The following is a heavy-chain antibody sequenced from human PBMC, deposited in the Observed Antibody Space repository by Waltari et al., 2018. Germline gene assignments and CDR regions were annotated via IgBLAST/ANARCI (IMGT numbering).Heavy chain of an antibody. CDR2: IYYSGST. V-gene: IGHV4-59*01. Sequence: QVQLQESGPGLVKPSETLSLTCTVSGGSISSYYWSWIRQPPGKGLEWIGYIYYSGSTNYNPSLKSRVAISVDTSRNQFSLKLSSVTAADTAVYYCASARTLGGYFDYWGQGTLVTVSS. J-gene: IGHJ4*02. CDR1: GGSISSYY. CDR3: ASARTLGGYFDY. D-gene: IGHD3-22*01.